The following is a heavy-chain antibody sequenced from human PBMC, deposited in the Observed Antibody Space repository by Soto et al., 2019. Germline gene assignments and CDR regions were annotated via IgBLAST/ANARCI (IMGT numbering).Heavy chain of an antibody. J-gene: IGHJ4*02. Sequence: PSGTQSLICTVSGGSISPFYWSWVRQPSGKGLEWIGYLYYSGNTNYNPSLKSRVTIAVDASKHQVSLRLTSVTAADTAVYYCARVGGVAARTFDYLVQGTVVTVAS. CDR2: LYYSGNT. V-gene: IGHV4-59*01. D-gene: IGHD2-15*01. CDR3: ARVGGVAARTFDY. CDR1: GGSISPFY.